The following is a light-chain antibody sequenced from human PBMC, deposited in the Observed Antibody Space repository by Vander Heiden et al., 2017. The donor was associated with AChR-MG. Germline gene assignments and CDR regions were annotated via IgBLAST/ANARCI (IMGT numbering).Light chain of an antibody. V-gene: IGKV1-33*01. CDR1: QDISNY. J-gene: IGKJ1*01. Sequence: DIQMTQSPSSLSASVGDRGTITCQASQDISNYLNWYQQKPGKAPKLLIYDASNLETGVPSRFSGSGSGTDFTFTISSLQPEDIATYYCQQDDNLPWTFGQGTKVEIK. CDR3: QQDDNLPWT. CDR2: DAS.